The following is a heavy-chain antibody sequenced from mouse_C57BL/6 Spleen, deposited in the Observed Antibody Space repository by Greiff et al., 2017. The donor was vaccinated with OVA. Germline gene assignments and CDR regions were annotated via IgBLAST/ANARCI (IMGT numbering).Heavy chain of an antibody. CDR1: GYTFTDYY. V-gene: IGHV1-84*01. CDR3: ARGVVTYYFDY. Sequence: ESGPELVKPGASVKISCKASGYTFTDYYINWVKQRPGQGLEWIGWIYPGSGNTKYNEKFKGKATLTVDTSSSTAYMQLSSLTSEDSAVYYCARGVVTYYFDYWGQGTTLTVSS. D-gene: IGHD2-2*01. J-gene: IGHJ2*01. CDR2: IYPGSGNT.